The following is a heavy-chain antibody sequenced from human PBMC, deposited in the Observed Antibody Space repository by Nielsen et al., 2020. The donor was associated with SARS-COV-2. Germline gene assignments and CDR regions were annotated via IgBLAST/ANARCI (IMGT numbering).Heavy chain of an antibody. CDR3: ATEAVADDWYFDL. D-gene: IGHD6-19*01. CDR1: GFTFDDYG. V-gene: IGHV3-20*01. CDR2: INWNGGST. Sequence: GESLKISCAASGFTFDDYGMSWVRQAPGKGLEWVSGINWNGGSTGYADSVKGRFNISRDNAKNSLYLQMNSLRAEDTALYHCATEAVADDWYFDLWGRGNLVTVSS. J-gene: IGHJ2*01.